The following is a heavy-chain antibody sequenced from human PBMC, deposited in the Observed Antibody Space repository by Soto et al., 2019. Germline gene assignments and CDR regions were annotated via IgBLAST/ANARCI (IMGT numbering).Heavy chain of an antibody. D-gene: IGHD4-17*01. CDR3: ARNGDYGAYIDDFEN. J-gene: IGHJ4*02. Sequence: QLQLQESGTGLVKPTETQSLTCTVSGASIGGSTKYWGWIRQPPGKGLEWIGSIYYSGTTYYNPSLKSRVTMSVDTPKSQFSLKLTSVTAADTAVYYCARNGDYGAYIDDFENWGQGILVTVSS. V-gene: IGHV4-39*01. CDR1: GASIGGSTKY. CDR2: IYYSGTT.